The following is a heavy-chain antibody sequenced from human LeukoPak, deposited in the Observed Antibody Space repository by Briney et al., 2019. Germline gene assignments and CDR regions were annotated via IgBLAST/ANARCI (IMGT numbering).Heavy chain of an antibody. CDR1: GFSVSNNY. D-gene: IGHD7-27*01. V-gene: IGHV3-53*01. J-gene: IGHJ4*02. Sequence: GGSLRLSCAASGFSVSNNYMAWVRQAPGKGLEWVSFIYSGGSTYYADSVRGRFTISRDNSKNTLFLQMNSLRAEDTAVYYCARATGDRDPDFFDYWGQGTLVTVSS. CDR2: IYSGGST. CDR3: ARATGDRDPDFFDY.